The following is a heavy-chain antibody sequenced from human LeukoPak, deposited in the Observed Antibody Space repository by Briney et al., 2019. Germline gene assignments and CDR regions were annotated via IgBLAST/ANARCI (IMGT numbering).Heavy chain of an antibody. D-gene: IGHD3-3*01. CDR2: IWYDGSNK. Sequence: PGRCLRLSCAASGFTFSSYGMHWVRQAPGKGLEWVAVIWYDGSNKYYADSVRGRFTISRDNSKNTLYLQMNSLRAEDTAVYYCARDGVGFDYWGQGTLVTVSS. J-gene: IGHJ4*02. CDR1: GFTFSSYG. V-gene: IGHV3-33*01. CDR3: ARDGVGFDY.